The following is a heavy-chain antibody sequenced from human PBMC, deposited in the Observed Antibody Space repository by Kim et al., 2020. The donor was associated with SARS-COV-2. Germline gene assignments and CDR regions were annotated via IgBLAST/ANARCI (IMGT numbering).Heavy chain of an antibody. CDR1: GGSISSYY. Sequence: SETLSLTCTVSGGSISSYYWSWIRQPPGKGLEWIGYIYYSGSTNYNPSLKSRVTISVDTSKNQFSLKLSSVTAADTAVYYCARANIAVAGTFDYWGQGTLVTVSS. CDR2: IYYSGST. J-gene: IGHJ4*02. D-gene: IGHD6-19*01. CDR3: ARANIAVAGTFDY. V-gene: IGHV4-59*01.